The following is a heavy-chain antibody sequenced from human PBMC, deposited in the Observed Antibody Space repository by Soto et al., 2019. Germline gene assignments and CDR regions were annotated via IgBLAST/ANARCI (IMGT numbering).Heavy chain of an antibody. J-gene: IGHJ4*02. V-gene: IGHV4-34*01. D-gene: IGHD3-10*01. CDR3: AGVSLLYYGSWSHHFDY. CDR1: GGSFSGYY. CDR2: INHSGST. Sequence: QVQLQQWGAGLLKPSETLSLTSAVYGGSFSGYYWSWIRQPPGQGLVRIGEINHSGSTNYNPSLKIRGTISVGTSKNQVALKQSSVTAAGTAVYYWAGVSLLYYGSWSHHFDYWGQGPLVTVSS.